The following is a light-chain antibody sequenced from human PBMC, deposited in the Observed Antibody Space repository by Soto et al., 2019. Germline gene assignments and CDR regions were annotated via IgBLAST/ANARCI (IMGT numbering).Light chain of an antibody. Sequence: EIVMAQSPATLSVSPGDRVTLSCRASQTVRSNSAWYQQKPGQAPRLLIYGAFNRATGIPARFSGSGSGTDFTLTISSLQPEDSAVYYCQQRNVWPPVTFGQGTRLE. CDR2: GAF. CDR1: QTVRSN. CDR3: QQRNVWPPVT. V-gene: IGKV3D-15*01. J-gene: IGKJ5*01.